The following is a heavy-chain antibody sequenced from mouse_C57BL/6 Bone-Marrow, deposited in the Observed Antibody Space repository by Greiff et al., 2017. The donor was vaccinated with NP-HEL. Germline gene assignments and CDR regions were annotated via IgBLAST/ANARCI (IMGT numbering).Heavy chain of an antibody. D-gene: IGHD2-2*01. CDR2: IDPSVSET. J-gene: IGHJ3*01. Sequence: QVQLQQPGAELVRPGSSVKLSCKASGYTFTSYWMHWVKQRPIQGLEWIGNIDPSVSETHYNQKFKDKAKLTVDKSSSTAYMQLSSLTSEDSAVYYCARDYYGYSWFAYWGQGTLVTVSA. CDR1: GYTFTSYW. V-gene: IGHV1-52*01. CDR3: ARDYYGYSWFAY.